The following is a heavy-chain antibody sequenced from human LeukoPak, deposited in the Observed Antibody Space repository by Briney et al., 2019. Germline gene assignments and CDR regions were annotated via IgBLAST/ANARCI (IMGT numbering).Heavy chain of an antibody. CDR2: INSDGSST. V-gene: IGHV3-74*01. Sequence: GGSLRLSCAASGFTFSSYWMQWVRQAPGKGLVWVSRINSDGSSTSYADSVKGRFTISRDNAKNTLYLQMNSLRAEDTAVYYCARDPSDTPYYDFWSGYYRSWFDPWGQGTLVTVSS. CDR3: ARDPSDTPYYDFWSGYYRSWFDP. CDR1: GFTFSSYW. D-gene: IGHD3-3*01. J-gene: IGHJ5*02.